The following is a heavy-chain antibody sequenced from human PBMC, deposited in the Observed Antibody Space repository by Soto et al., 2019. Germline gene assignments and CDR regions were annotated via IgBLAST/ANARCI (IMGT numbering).Heavy chain of an antibody. Sequence: GGSLRLSCSVPGFIFNSYSLHWVRQAPEKGLEYVSGIGSKGGGPYYADSVKGRFIISRDNSKNTLYLQMSSLRTEDTAVYFCVTLPGRSSGYAIDYWGQGTLVTVSS. J-gene: IGHJ4*02. V-gene: IGHV3-64D*08. CDR3: VTLPGRSSGYAIDY. CDR1: GFIFNSYS. D-gene: IGHD5-12*01. CDR2: IGSKGGGP.